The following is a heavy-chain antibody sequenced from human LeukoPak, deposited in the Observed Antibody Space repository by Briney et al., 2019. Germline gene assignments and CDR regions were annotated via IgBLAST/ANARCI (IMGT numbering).Heavy chain of an antibody. CDR2: ISAYNGNT. CDR1: GYTFTSYG. CDR3: ARDPTLSIAAAGTEIDH. V-gene: IGHV1-18*01. J-gene: IGHJ4*02. D-gene: IGHD6-13*01. Sequence: ASVKVSCKASGYTFTSYGISWVRQATGQGLEWMGWISAYNGNTNYAQKLWGRVTMTADTSTSTAYMELRSLRSDDTAVYYCARDPTLSIAAAGTEIDHWGQGTLVTVSS.